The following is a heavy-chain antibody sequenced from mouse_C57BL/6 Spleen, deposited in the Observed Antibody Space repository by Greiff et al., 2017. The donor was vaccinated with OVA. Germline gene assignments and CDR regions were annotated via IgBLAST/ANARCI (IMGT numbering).Heavy chain of an antibody. Sequence: VQLQQPGAELVKPGASVKLSCKASGYTFTSYWMHWVKQRPGRGLEWIGRIDTNSGGTKYNEKFKCKATLTVDKPSSTADMQLSSLTSEDSAVYYCARSDFYYAMDYWGQGTSVTVSS. CDR2: IDTNSGGT. J-gene: IGHJ4*01. CDR1: GYTFTSYW. V-gene: IGHV1-72*01. D-gene: IGHD2-4*01. CDR3: ARSDFYYAMDY.